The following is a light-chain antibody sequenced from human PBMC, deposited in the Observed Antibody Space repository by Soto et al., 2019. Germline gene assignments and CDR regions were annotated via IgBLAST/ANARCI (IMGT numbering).Light chain of an antibody. Sequence: QSLLTQPPSASGTPGQRVTISCSGSSSNIGSNYVYWYQQLPGTAPKLLIYRNNQRPSGVPDRFSGSKSGTSASLAISGLRSEDEADYYCAAWDDSLSAYVVFGGGTQLTVL. J-gene: IGLJ2*01. V-gene: IGLV1-47*01. CDR1: SSNIGSNY. CDR2: RNN. CDR3: AAWDDSLSAYVV.